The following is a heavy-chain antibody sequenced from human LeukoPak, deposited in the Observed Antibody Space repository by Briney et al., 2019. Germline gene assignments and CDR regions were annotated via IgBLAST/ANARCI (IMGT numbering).Heavy chain of an antibody. CDR2: ISGSGGNT. D-gene: IGHD1-26*01. Sequence: GGSLTLSCAASGFTFSTYAMSWVRQAPGKGLEWVSAISGSGGNTYYADSVKGRFTISRDNSKNTLYLQMNSLRAEGTAVYYCAKKSLGISGRYYLDYWGQGTLVTVSS. V-gene: IGHV3-23*01. J-gene: IGHJ4*02. CDR3: AKKSLGISGRYYLDY. CDR1: GFTFSTYA.